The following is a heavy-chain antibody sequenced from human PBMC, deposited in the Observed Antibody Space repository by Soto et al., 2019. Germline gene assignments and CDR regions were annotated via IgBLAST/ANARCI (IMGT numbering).Heavy chain of an antibody. CDR3: ARALLGYCSSTSCSPFDP. Sequence: QVQLVQSGAEVKKPGSSVKVSCKASGGTFSNYAIIWVRQAPGQGLEWMGGIIPIFGTANYAQKFQGRVTITADESTSTAYMELSSLRSEDTAMYYCARALLGYCSSTSCSPFDPWGQGTLVTVSS. D-gene: IGHD2-2*03. V-gene: IGHV1-69*01. J-gene: IGHJ5*02. CDR2: IIPIFGTA. CDR1: GGTFSNYA.